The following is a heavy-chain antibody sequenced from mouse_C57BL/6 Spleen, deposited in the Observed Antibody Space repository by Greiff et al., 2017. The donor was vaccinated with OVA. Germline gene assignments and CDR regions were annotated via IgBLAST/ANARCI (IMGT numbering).Heavy chain of an antibody. CDR1: GYAFSSYW. CDR2: IYPGDGDT. CDR3: ARGELSRHWYFDV. V-gene: IGHV1-80*01. J-gene: IGHJ1*03. D-gene: IGHD4-1*01. Sequence: QVQLQQSGAELVKPGASVKISCKASGYAFSSYWMNWVKQRPGKGLEWIGQIYPGDGDTNYNGKFKGKATLTADKSSSTAYMQLSSLTSEDSAVYFCARGELSRHWYFDVWGTGTTVTVSS.